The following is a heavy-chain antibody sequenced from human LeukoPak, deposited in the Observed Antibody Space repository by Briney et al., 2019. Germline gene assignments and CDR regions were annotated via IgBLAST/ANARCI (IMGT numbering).Heavy chain of an antibody. CDR3: ARDRDGSYYSDY. D-gene: IGHD1-26*01. Sequence: ASVKVSCKASGGTFSSYAISWLRQAPGQGLEWMGGIIPIFGTANYAQKFQGRVTMTRDTSTSTVYMELSSLRSEDTAVYYCARDRDGSYYSDYWGQGTLVTVSS. CDR2: IIPIFGTA. V-gene: IGHV1-69*05. J-gene: IGHJ4*02. CDR1: GGTFSSYA.